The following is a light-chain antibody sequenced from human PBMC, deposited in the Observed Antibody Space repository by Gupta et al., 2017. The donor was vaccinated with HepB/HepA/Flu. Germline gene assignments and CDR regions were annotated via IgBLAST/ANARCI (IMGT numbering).Light chain of an antibody. CDR2: LNS. Sequence: DIVLSQSPLSLPVTPREPASISCRSSQSLLPSNGAQYVDWYLQKPGQALQLLIYLNSNRASGVPDRFSGHGSGTDFTLKISRVKAEDVGLYYFTQSLENPITFGGGTKVEIK. CDR1: QSLLPSNGAQY. CDR3: TQSLENPIT. V-gene: IGKV2-28*01. J-gene: IGKJ4*01.